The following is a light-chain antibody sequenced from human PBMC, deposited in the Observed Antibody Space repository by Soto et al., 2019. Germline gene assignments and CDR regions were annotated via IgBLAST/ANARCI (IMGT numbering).Light chain of an antibody. Sequence: EIVMTQSPATLSVSPGERATLSCRASQSVSSNLAWYQQKPGQAPRLLIYRASARPTGVPARFSGSGSETEFTLTINSLQSEDFAVYFCQQYNSWPSLTFGGGTKV. J-gene: IGKJ4*01. CDR1: QSVSSN. V-gene: IGKV3-15*01. CDR2: RAS. CDR3: QQYNSWPSLT.